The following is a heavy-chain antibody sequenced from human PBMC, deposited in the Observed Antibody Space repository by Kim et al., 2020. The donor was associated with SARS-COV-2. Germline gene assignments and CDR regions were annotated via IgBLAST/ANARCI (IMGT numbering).Heavy chain of an antibody. Sequence: GGSLRLSCAASGFTFDDYAMHWVRQAPGKGLEWVSGISWNSGSIGYADSVKGRFTISRDNAKNSLYLQMNSLRAEDTALYYCAKASGVYYYDSSGYGVLGYWGERTLVTVSS. J-gene: IGHJ4*02. CDR3: AKASGVYYYDSSGYGVLGY. CDR2: ISWNSGSI. D-gene: IGHD3-22*01. V-gene: IGHV3-9*01. CDR1: GFTFDDYA.